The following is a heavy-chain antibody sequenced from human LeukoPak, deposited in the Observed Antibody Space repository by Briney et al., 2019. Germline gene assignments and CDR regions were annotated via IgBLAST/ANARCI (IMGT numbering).Heavy chain of an antibody. CDR2: INPNSGGT. J-gene: IGHJ4*02. CDR1: GYTFTSYA. V-gene: IGHV1-2*02. D-gene: IGHD6-19*01. Sequence: ASVKVSCKASGYTFTSYAMNWVRQAPGQGLEWMGWINPNSGGTNYAQKFQGRVTMTRDTSISTAYMELSRLRSDDTAAYYCARMGYSSGSDYWGQGTLVTVSS. CDR3: ARMGYSSGSDY.